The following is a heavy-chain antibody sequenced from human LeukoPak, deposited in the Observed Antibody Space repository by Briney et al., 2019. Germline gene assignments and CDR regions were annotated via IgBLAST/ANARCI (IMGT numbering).Heavy chain of an antibody. CDR1: GGSISSSSYY. Sequence: PSETLSLTCTVSGGSISSSSYYWGWIRQPPGKGLEWIGSIYYSGSTYYNPSLKSRVTISVDTSKNQFSLKLSSVTAADTAVYYCARQLDYSAGRYFDYWGQGILVTVSS. J-gene: IGHJ4*02. D-gene: IGHD4-11*01. CDR3: ARQLDYSAGRYFDY. V-gene: IGHV4-39*01. CDR2: IYYSGST.